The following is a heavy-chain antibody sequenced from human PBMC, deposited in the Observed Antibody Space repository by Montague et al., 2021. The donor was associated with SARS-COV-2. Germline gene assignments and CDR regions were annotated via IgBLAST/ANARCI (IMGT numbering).Heavy chain of an antibody. D-gene: IGHD3-22*01. CDR3: ARAGGFDNSGYVGRLRTDYFDY. CDR2: IYYTGST. J-gene: IGHJ4*02. Sequence: SETLSLTCTVSGGSISSSGYYWGWIRQPPGKGLEWIGSIYYTGSTYYNPSLKSRVTISVDTSRNQFSLELTSVTAADTAIYYCARAGGFDNSGYVGRLRTDYFDYWGQGLLVTVSS. V-gene: IGHV4-39*01. CDR1: GGSISSSGYY.